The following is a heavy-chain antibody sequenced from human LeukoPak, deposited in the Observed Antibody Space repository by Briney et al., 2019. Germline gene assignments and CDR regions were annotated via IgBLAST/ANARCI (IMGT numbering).Heavy chain of an antibody. V-gene: IGHV3-21*05. CDR1: GFTFSTYS. CDR3: ARDTVGATDF. D-gene: IGHD1-26*01. J-gene: IGHJ4*02. Sequence: GGSLRLSCAASGFTFSTYSMNWVRQAPGKGLEWVSYISSSSSHIYYTDSVKGRFTISRDNAKSSLYLQMNSLRADDTAVYFCARDTVGATDFWGQGTLVTVSS. CDR2: ISSSSSHI.